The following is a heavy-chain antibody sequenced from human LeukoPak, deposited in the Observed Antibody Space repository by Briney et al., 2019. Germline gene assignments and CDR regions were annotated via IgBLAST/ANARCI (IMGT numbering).Heavy chain of an antibody. CDR1: GFSFSNYA. J-gene: IGHJ4*02. CDR2: ISGSGGST. CDR3: AKSAYYDASGYYREYYFDY. D-gene: IGHD3-22*01. Sequence: GGSLRLSCVSSGFSFSNYAMSWVRQAPGKGLEWISSISGSGGSTHYADSVKGRFTISRDKTKNTLYLQMNSLRAEDTAVYYCAKSAYYDASGYYREYYFDYWGQGTLVTVSS. V-gene: IGHV3-23*01.